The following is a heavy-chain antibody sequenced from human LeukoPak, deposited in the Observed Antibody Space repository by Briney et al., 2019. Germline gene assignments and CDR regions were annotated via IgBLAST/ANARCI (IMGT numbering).Heavy chain of an antibody. J-gene: IGHJ4*02. CDR3: VRLRWELLAPYLVQ. Sequence: SETLSLTCSVSTGSTNTYYCSWLRQSPGKGLEWIGHIYHSGSTDYNPSFKSRVTIYIDMSKKEFSLKLTSVTVADTAMYYCVRLRWELLAPYLVQWGRGAFVIVSS. CDR2: IYHSGST. CDR1: TGSTNTYY. D-gene: IGHD2-15*01. V-gene: IGHV4-59*01.